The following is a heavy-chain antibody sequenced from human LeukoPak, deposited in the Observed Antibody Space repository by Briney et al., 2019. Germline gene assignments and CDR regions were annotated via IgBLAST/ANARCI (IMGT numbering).Heavy chain of an antibody. Sequence: ASVKVSCKASGYTFTGYYMHWVRQAPGQGLEWMGWINPNTGGTSYAQIFQDRVTMTTDTSTSTAYMELRSLRSDDTAVYYCARVIVATGGFDYWGQGTLVTVSS. CDR1: GYTFTGYY. CDR2: INPNTGGT. J-gene: IGHJ4*02. V-gene: IGHV1-2*02. CDR3: ARVIVATGGFDY. D-gene: IGHD5-12*01.